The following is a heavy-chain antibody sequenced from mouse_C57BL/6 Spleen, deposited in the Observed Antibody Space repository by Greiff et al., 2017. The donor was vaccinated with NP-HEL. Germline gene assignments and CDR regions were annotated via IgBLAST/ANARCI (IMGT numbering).Heavy chain of an antibody. CDR1: GYTFTSYD. CDR3: ARHLYFDY. V-gene: IGHV1-85*01. Sequence: VQVVESGPELVKPGASVKLSCKASGYTFTSYDINWVKQRPGQGLEWIGWIYPRDGSTKYNEKFKGKATLTVDTSSSTAYMELHSLTSEDSAVYFCARHLYFDYWGQGTTLTVSS. CDR2: IYPRDGST. J-gene: IGHJ2*01.